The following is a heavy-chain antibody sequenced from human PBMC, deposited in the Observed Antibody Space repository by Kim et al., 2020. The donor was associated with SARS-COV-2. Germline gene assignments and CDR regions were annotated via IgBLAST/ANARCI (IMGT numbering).Heavy chain of an antibody. Sequence: YADSVKGRFTNSRDNAKNSLYLQMNSLRAEDTALYYCAKVFYDSSGYYDYWGQGTLVTVSS. D-gene: IGHD3-22*01. J-gene: IGHJ4*02. CDR3: AKVFYDSSGYYDY. V-gene: IGHV3-9*01.